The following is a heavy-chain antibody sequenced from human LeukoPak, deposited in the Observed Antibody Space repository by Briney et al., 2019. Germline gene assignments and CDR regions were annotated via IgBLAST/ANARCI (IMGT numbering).Heavy chain of an antibody. J-gene: IGHJ6*03. CDR1: GFTFSSYW. CDR2: INQDGSEI. CDR3: ARGSVYSYGYMDV. V-gene: IGHV3-7*01. Sequence: GGSLRLSCAASGFTFSSYWMSWVRQAPGKGLEWVANINQDGSEIYYVDSVQGRFTISRVNAKNLLYLQMNSLRAEDTAVYYCARGSVYSYGYMDVWGKGTTVTVSS. D-gene: IGHD3-16*01.